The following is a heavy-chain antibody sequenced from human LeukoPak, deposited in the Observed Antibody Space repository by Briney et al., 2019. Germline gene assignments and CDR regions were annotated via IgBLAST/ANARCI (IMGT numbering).Heavy chain of an antibody. J-gene: IGHJ4*02. CDR3: ARVGGRGYDYYFDY. CDR2: IYHSGST. D-gene: IGHD5-12*01. V-gene: IGHV4-4*02. Sequence: KPSGTLSLTCAVSGGSLSSSNWWSWVRQPPGKGLEWIGEIYHSGSTNYNPSLKSRVTISVDKSKNQFSLKLSSVPAADTAVYYCARVGGRGYDYYFDYWAQGTVVTVPS. CDR1: GGSLSSSNW.